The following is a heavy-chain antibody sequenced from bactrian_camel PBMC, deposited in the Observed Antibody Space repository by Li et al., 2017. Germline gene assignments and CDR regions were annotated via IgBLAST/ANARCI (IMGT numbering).Heavy chain of an antibody. CDR1: GYTFINRC. V-gene: IGHV3S26*01. D-gene: IGHD1*01. CDR2: IDADGTT. CDR3: AATLKCVAANIAEGDFGR. J-gene: IGHJ6*01. Sequence: VQLVESGGGSVQTGGSLRLSCAASGYTFINRCMAWFRQAPGKEREGVAAIDADGTTSYADSVKGRFTISKDNAKNALYLQMENLKPEDSAMYYCAATLKCVAANIAEGDFGRWGQGTQVTVS.